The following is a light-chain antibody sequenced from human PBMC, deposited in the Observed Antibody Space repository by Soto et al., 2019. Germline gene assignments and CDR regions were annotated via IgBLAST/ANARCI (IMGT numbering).Light chain of an antibody. V-gene: IGKV3-15*01. CDR3: QQYNTWLWT. CDR1: QSVNAD. Sequence: EVVMTQSPATLSVSPGERATLACRASQSVNADLACYHQKPGQAPRLLIHGPSNRVTSIPARFSGSGFGTEFILNICGLQYEAFAVYYCQQYNTWLWTFGKGTKVEI. CDR2: GPS. J-gene: IGKJ1*01.